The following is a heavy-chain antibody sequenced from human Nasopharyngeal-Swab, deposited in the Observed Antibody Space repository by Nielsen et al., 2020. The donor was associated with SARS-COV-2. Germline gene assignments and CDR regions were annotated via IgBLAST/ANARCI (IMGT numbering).Heavy chain of an antibody. D-gene: IGHD6-13*01. CDR1: GFIFSSYG. V-gene: IGHV3-30*18. CDR3: AKDPNSWYRGGFDY. J-gene: IGHJ4*02. Sequence: GGSLRLSCAASGFIFSSYGMHWVRQAPGKGLEWVAVISYDGSNKYYADSVKGRFTISRDNSKNTLYLQMNSLRAEDTAVYYCAKDPNSWYRGGFDYWGQGTLVTVSS. CDR2: ISYDGSNK.